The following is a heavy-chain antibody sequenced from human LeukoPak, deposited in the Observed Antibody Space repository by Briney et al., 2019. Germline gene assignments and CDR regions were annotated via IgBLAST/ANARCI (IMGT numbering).Heavy chain of an antibody. CDR2: IYYSGST. Sequence: SETLSLTCTVSGGSISSSSYYWGWVRQPPGKGLEWIGSIYYSGSTYYNPSLKSRVTISVDTSKNQFSLKLSSVTAADTAVYYCARHIVVVPAARGWYFDYWGQGTLVTVSS. CDR3: ARHIVVVPAARGWYFDY. D-gene: IGHD2-2*01. V-gene: IGHV4-39*01. J-gene: IGHJ4*02. CDR1: GGSISSSSYY.